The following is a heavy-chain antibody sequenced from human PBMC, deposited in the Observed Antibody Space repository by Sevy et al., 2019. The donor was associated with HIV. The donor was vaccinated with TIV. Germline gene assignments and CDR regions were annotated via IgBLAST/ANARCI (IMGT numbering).Heavy chain of an antibody. D-gene: IGHD1-1*01. CDR1: GGSTSTYY. Sequence: SETLSLTCTVSGGSTSTYYWNWIRQPPGKGLEWIGYISDSGFSNDTPSLRSRVTISIDTSKNQFSLRLTSVSAADTAVYYCARGGGRTDWGMDVWGPGTTVTVSS. J-gene: IGHJ6*02. CDR3: ARGGGRTDWGMDV. CDR2: ISDSGFS. V-gene: IGHV4-59*01.